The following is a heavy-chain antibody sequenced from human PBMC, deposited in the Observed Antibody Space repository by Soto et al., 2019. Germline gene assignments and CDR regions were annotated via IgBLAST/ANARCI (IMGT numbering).Heavy chain of an antibody. CDR2: VSGYNRNT. J-gene: IGHJ4*02. Sequence: QVQLVQSGVEVKMPGASVKLSCKTYGYAFTNYGVTWVRQVSGQGLEWIGWVSGYNRNTNYAQKFEDRVIMTTDTSTNTAHMELRSLSADDTGIYYCARERQWEPLICWGRGTLLTVSP. CDR1: GYAFTNYG. D-gene: IGHD1-26*01. CDR3: ARERQWEPLIC. V-gene: IGHV1-18*01.